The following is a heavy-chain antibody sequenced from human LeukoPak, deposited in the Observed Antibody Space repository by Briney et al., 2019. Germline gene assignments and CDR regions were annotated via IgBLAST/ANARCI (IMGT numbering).Heavy chain of an antibody. CDR1: GFTFDDYG. J-gene: IGHJ6*03. Sequence: GGSLRLSCAASGFTFDDYGMSWVRQAPGKGLEWVSGINWNGGSTGYADSVKGRFTISRDNAKNSLYLQMNSLRAEDTALYYCARTRSTTFLYYMDVWGKGTTVTVSS. CDR3: ARTRSTTFLYYMDV. CDR2: INWNGGST. D-gene: IGHD2/OR15-2a*01. V-gene: IGHV3-20*04.